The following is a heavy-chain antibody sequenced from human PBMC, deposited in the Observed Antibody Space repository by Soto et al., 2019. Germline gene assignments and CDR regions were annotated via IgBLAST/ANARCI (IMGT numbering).Heavy chain of an antibody. CDR2: ISGSGGST. V-gene: IGHV3-23*01. J-gene: IGHJ4*02. D-gene: IGHD1-1*01. CDR1: GFTFSSYA. CDR3: AKDTPALRMATTPFDY. Sequence: GGSLRLSCAASGFTFSSYAMSWVRQAPGKGLEWVSAISGSGGSTYYADSVKGRFTISRDNSKNTLYLQMNSLRAEDTAVYYCAKDTPALRMATTPFDYWGQGTLVTVSS.